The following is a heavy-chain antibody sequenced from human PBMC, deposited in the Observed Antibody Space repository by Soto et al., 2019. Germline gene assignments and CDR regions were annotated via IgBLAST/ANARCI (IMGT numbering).Heavy chain of an antibody. CDR3: AANLSTVYFDY. J-gene: IGHJ4*02. D-gene: IGHD4-17*01. Sequence: QVQLQESGPGLVKPSGTLSLTCAVSGDSISNSNWWSWVRQPPGKGLEWIGEIYHSGSSNYNPSLMSRVAISVDKSKHQFSLKLTSMTAADTAVYYCAANLSTVYFDYWGQGTLVTVSS. CDR1: GDSISNSNW. V-gene: IGHV4-4*02. CDR2: IYHSGSS.